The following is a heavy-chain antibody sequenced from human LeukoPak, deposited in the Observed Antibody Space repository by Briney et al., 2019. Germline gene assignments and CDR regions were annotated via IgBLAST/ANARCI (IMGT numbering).Heavy chain of an antibody. CDR1: GGTFSSYA. J-gene: IGHJ4*02. CDR2: IIPIFGTA. D-gene: IGHD3-22*01. CDR3: ARDGPYYYDSSGYYSGDY. Sequence: GASVKVSCKASGGTFSSYAISWVRQAPGQGREWMGGIIPIFGTANYAQKFQGRVTITADESTSTAYMELSSLRSEDTAVYYCARDGPYYYDSSGYYSGDYWGQGTLVTVSS. V-gene: IGHV1-69*13.